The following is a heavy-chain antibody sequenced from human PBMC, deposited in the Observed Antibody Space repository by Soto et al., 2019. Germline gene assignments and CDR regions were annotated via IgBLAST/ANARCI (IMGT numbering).Heavy chain of an antibody. CDR3: AKNGQPPYYYYGLDV. D-gene: IGHD2-8*01. Sequence: ASVKVSCKASGYTFTSYGISWVRQAPGQGLEWMGWISAYNGDTNYAQKFQGRVSMTIDTSTTTAYMELRSLTSDDTAVYYCAKNGQPPYYYYGLDVWCQGTKVTVSS. J-gene: IGHJ6*02. CDR1: GYTFTSYG. V-gene: IGHV1-18*01. CDR2: ISAYNGDT.